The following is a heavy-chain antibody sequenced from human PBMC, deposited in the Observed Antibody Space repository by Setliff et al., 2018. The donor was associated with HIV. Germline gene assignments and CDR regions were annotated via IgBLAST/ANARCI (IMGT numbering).Heavy chain of an antibody. CDR1: GFTFRNYK. J-gene: IGHJ3*02. D-gene: IGHD3-16*01. CDR3: ARLWGLKEDTFDI. Sequence: GGSLRLSCAASGFTFRNYKFNWVRQAPGRGLEWVSTLSGSGGSPFYADSVKGRFTISRDNSKKTLYLQMNSLRAEDTAVYYCARLWGLKEDTFDIWGQGTMVTVSS. V-gene: IGHV3-23*01. CDR2: LSGSGGSP.